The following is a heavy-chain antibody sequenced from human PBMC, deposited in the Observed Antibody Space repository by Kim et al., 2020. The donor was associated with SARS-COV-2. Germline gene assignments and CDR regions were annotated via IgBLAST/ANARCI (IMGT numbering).Heavy chain of an antibody. J-gene: IGHJ3*01. CDR3: VCGYYRPTPPGTSDV. D-gene: IGHD3-22*01. CDR2: INPNSGGT. Sequence: ASVKVSCKASGYTFTGYYMHWVRQAPGQGLEWMGRINPNSGGTNYAQKFQGRVTMTRDTSISTAYMELSSLRSDDTAVYYCVCGYYRPTPPGTSDVWGQGTMVTVSS. CDR1: GYTFTGYY. V-gene: IGHV1-2*06.